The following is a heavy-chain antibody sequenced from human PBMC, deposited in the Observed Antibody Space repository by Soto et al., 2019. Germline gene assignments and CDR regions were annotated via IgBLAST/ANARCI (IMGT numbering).Heavy chain of an antibody. CDR1: GGSISSVGYY. V-gene: IGHV4-31*03. D-gene: IGHD3-10*01. CDR2: IYYSGST. J-gene: IGHJ4*02. CDR3: ARGMSIGYGSGSCQHDY. Sequence: SETLSLTCTVSGGSISSVGYYWSWIRQHPGKGLEWIGYIYYSGSTYYNPSLKSRVTISVDTSKNQFSLKLSSVTAADTAVYYCARGMSIGYGSGSCQHDYWGQGTLVTVSS.